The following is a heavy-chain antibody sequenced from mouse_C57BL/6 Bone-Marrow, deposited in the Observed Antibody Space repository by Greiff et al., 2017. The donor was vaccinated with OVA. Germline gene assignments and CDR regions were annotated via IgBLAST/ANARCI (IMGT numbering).Heavy chain of an antibody. CDR3: ARDPYY. CDR2: INPGSGGT. Sequence: VKLQESGAELVRPGTSVKVSCKASGYAFTNYLIEWVKQRPGQGLEWIGVINPGSGGTNYNEKFKGKATLTADKSSSTAYMQLSSLTSEDSAVYFCARDPYYWGQGTTLTVSS. J-gene: IGHJ2*01. V-gene: IGHV1-54*01. CDR1: GYAFTNYL.